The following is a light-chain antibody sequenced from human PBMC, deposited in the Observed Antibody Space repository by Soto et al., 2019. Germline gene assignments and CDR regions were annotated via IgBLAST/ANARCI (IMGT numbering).Light chain of an antibody. V-gene: IGKV3-15*01. Sequence: EIVLTQSPVTLSLSPGERATLSCRASQSVSSSYLAWYQQKPGQAPRLLIYGASTRATGIPARFSGSGSGTEFTLTISSLQSEDFAVYYCQQYHNWPPITFGQGTRLEI. CDR1: QSVSSSY. J-gene: IGKJ5*01. CDR2: GAS. CDR3: QQYHNWPPIT.